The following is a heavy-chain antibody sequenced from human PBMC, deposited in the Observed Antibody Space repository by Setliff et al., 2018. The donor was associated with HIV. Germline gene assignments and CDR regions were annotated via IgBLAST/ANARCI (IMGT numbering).Heavy chain of an antibody. CDR2: ISDHNGNT. CDR1: GYTFSDYS. V-gene: IGHV1-18*01. CDR3: ARGQYSSSSGAFDY. J-gene: IGHJ4*02. D-gene: IGHD6-6*01. Sequence: ASVKVSCKAFGYTFSDYSIIWVRQAPGQGPEWMGWISDHNGNTNYAQKIQGRVTLTIDTSTSTAYMELRSLRSDDTAVYYCARGQYSSSSGAFDYWGQGTLVTVSS.